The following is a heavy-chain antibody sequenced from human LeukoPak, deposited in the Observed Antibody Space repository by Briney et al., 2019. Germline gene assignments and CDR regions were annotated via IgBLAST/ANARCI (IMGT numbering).Heavy chain of an antibody. V-gene: IGHV1-3*01. J-gene: IGHJ4*02. CDR3: ASGLSRYEYFDY. D-gene: IGHD5-12*01. CDR1: GYTFTSYA. CDR2: INAGNGNT. Sequence: ASVKVSCKASGYTFTSYAMHWVRQAPGQRLEWMGWINAGNGNTKYSQKFQGRVTITRDTSASTAYMELSSLRSEDTAVYYCASGLSRYEYFDYWGQGTLVTVSS.